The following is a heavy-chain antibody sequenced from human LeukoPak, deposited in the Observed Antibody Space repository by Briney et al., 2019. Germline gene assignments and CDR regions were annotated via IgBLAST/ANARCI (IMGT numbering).Heavy chain of an antibody. Sequence: PSETLSLTCAVYGGSFSGYYWSWIRQPPGKGREWVGEINHSGSTNYNPSLKSRVTISVDTSKNQFSLKLSSVTAADTAVYYCARRVYDYVWGSYRYGYFDYWGQGTLVTVSS. CDR3: ARRVYDYVWGSYRYGYFDY. CDR1: GGSFSGYY. D-gene: IGHD3-16*02. V-gene: IGHV4-34*01. J-gene: IGHJ4*02. CDR2: INHSGST.